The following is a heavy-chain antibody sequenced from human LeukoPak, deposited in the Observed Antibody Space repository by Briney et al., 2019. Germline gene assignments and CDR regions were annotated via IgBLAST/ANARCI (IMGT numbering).Heavy chain of an antibody. V-gene: IGHV4-4*07. CDR3: ARGYYYDSSGRDSFDI. Sequence: TSETLSLTCTVSGGSINSYYWSWIRQPAGKGLEWIGRFYTSGSTNYNPSLKSRVTMSVDTSKNQFSLKLSSVTAADTAVYYCARGYYYDSSGRDSFDIWGQGTMVTVSS. CDR2: FYTSGST. CDR1: GGSINSYY. J-gene: IGHJ3*02. D-gene: IGHD3-22*01.